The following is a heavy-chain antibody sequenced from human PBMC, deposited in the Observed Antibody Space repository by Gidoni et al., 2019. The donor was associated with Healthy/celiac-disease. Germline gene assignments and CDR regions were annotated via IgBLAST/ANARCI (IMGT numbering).Heavy chain of an antibody. CDR2: ISYDGSNK. CDR3: AKVVGATDY. J-gene: IGHJ4*02. D-gene: IGHD1-26*01. Sequence: QLVRQAPGKGLEWVAVISYDGSNKYYADSVKGRFTISRDNSKNTLYLQMNSLRAEDTAVYYCAKVVGATDYWGQGTLVTVSS. V-gene: IGHV3-30*18.